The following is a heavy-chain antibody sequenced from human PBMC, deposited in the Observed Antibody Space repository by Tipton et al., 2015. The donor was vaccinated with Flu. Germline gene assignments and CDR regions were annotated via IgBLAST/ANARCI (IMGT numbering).Heavy chain of an antibody. CDR1: GDSISSYY. J-gene: IGHJ4*02. Sequence: TLSLTCTVSGDSISSYYWSWIRQPPGKGLEGIGHSHYSGSTNYNPSLKRRVTISVDTSKNHLSLKQSSVTDADTAVYYCARHRRPSSWDFDYWGQGSLVTISS. D-gene: IGHD6-13*01. CDR3: ARHRRPSSWDFDY. V-gene: IGHV4-59*08. CDR2: SHYSGST.